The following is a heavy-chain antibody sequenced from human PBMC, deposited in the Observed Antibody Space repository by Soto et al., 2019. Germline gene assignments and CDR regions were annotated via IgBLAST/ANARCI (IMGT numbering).Heavy chain of an antibody. CDR1: GFSFSSYD. D-gene: IGHD3-16*01. Sequence: QVQLVESGGGVVQPGRSLRLSCVGSGFSFSSYDINWVRQAPGTGLEWVALMSYDGSKKYYGDSVRGRVTISRDNSKNTLYLQMDHLRPEDTAIYYCAKDLKPGSRWSLGGVEHCMDVWGRGTTVSVSS. CDR2: MSYDGSKK. J-gene: IGHJ6*03. V-gene: IGHV3-30*18. CDR3: AKDLKPGSRWSLGGVEHCMDV.